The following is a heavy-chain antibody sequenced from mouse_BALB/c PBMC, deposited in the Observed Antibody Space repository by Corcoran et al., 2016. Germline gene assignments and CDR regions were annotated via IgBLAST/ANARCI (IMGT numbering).Heavy chain of an antibody. Sequence: EVQLQQSGAELVKPGASVKLSCTASGFNIKDTYMHWVKQRPEQGLEWIGRIDPANGNTKYDPKFQGKSTITADTSSNTAYLQLSSLTSEDTAVYYCARSWDVDYGGQGTTLTVSS. CDR1: GFNIKDTY. CDR3: ARSWDVDY. J-gene: IGHJ2*01. D-gene: IGHD4-1*01. CDR2: IDPANGNT. V-gene: IGHV14-3*02.